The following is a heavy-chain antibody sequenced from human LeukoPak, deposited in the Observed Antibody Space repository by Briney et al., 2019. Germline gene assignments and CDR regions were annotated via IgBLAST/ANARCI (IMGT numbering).Heavy chain of an antibody. V-gene: IGHV3-21*01. D-gene: IGHD3-22*01. Sequence: RPGGSLRLSCAASGFTFSSYSMNWVRQAPGKGLEWVSSISSSSSYIYYADSVKGRFTISRDNAKNSLYLQMNSLRAEDTAVYYCARLSVYYYDSSGYEENWGQGTLVTVSS. J-gene: IGHJ4*02. CDR3: ARLSVYYYDSSGYEEN. CDR1: GFTFSSYS. CDR2: ISSSSSYI.